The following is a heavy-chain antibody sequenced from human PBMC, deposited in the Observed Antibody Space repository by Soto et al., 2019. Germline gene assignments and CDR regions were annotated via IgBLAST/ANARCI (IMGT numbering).Heavy chain of an antibody. D-gene: IGHD1-26*01. CDR2: IIPIFGTA. Sequence: GASVKVSCKASGGTFSSYAISWVRQAPGQGLEWMGGIIPIFGTANYAQKFQGRVTMTRNTSISTAYMELSSLRSEDTAVYYCARGFRVGRAAKKHYYYGMDVWGQGTTVTVSS. CDR1: GGTFSSYA. CDR3: ARGFRVGRAAKKHYYYGMDV. V-gene: IGHV1-69*05. J-gene: IGHJ6*02.